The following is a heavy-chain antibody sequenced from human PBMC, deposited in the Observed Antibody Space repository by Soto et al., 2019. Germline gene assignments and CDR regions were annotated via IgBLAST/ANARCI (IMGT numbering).Heavy chain of an antibody. Sequence: GGSLRLSCAASGFTFSSYAMSWVRQAPGKGLEWVSAISGSGGSTYYADSVKGRFTISRDNSKNTLYLQMNSLRAEDTAVYYCAKVFGVVIIRVSTAFYFDYWGQGTLVTVSS. V-gene: IGHV3-23*01. CDR2: ISGSGGST. CDR3: AKVFGVVIIRVSTAFYFDY. D-gene: IGHD3-3*01. CDR1: GFTFSSYA. J-gene: IGHJ4*02.